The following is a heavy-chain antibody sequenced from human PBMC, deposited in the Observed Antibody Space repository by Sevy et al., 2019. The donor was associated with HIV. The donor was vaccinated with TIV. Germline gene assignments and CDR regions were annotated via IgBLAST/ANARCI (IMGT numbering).Heavy chain of an antibody. D-gene: IGHD3-22*01. CDR2: VYHTGST. J-gene: IGHJ4*02. CDR3: AREPYFFVKSGYYWDY. V-gene: IGHV4-61*01. CDR1: GVSVSSDTYY. Sequence: SETLSLTCAVSGVSVSSDTYYWSWIRQPPGKGLEWIGYVYHTGSTNYNPSLKSRVTISVDTSKNQFSLRLFSVAAADTAVYYCAREPYFFVKSGYYWDYWGQGALVTVSS.